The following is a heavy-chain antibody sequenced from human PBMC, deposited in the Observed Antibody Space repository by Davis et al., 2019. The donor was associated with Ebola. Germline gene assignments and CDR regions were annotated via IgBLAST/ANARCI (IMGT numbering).Heavy chain of an antibody. CDR1: GGSFSGYY. CDR3: AREGDSSGWYFSWFDP. V-gene: IGHV4-34*01. D-gene: IGHD6-19*01. CDR2: INHSGST. J-gene: IGHJ5*02. Sequence: SETLSLTCAVYGGSFSGYYWSWIRQPPGKGLEWIGEINHSGSTNYNPSLKSRVTISVDTSKNQFSLKLSSVTAADTAVYYCAREGDSSGWYFSWFDPWGQGTLVTVSS.